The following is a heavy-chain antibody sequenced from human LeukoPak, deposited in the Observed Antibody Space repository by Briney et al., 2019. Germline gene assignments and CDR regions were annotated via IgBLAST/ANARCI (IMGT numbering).Heavy chain of an antibody. D-gene: IGHD5-24*01. CDR3: ARAGMATGDY. J-gene: IGHJ4*02. Sequence: SQTLSLTCTVPGGSISSGSYYWSWIRQPAGKGLEWIGRIYTSGSTNYNPSLKSRVTISVDTYKNQFSLKLSSVTAADTAVYYCARAGMATGDYWGQGTLVTVSS. V-gene: IGHV4-61*02. CDR2: IYTSGST. CDR1: GGSISSGSYY.